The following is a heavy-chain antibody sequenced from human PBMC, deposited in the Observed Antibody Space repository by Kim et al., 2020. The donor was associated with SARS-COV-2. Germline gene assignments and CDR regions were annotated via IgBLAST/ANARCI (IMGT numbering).Heavy chain of an antibody. Sequence: GGSLRLSCAASGFTFSSYAMHWVRQAPGKGLEWVAVISYDGSNKYYADSVKGRFTISRDNSKNTLYLQMNSLRAEDTAVYYCAREGLLTKFFDYWGQGTLVTVSS. J-gene: IGHJ4*02. CDR2: ISYDGSNK. CDR3: AREGLLTKFFDY. CDR1: GFTFSSYA. D-gene: IGHD2-15*01. V-gene: IGHV3-30-3*01.